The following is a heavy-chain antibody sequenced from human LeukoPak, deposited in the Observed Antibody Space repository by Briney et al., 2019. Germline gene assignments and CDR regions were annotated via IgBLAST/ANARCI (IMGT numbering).Heavy chain of an antibody. CDR3: ARERGYCSGTTCYGFDY. D-gene: IGHD2-2*01. CDR2: IKCNSDTI. J-gene: IGHJ4*02. V-gene: IGHV3-48*01. CDR1: GFAFSIYS. Sequence: GGSLRLSCAASGFAFSIYSMDWVRQAPGKGLEWVAYIKCNSDTIYYADSVKGRFTISRDNAKNSLYLQMNSLRAEDTAVYYCARERGYCSGTTCYGFDYWGQGTLVTVCS.